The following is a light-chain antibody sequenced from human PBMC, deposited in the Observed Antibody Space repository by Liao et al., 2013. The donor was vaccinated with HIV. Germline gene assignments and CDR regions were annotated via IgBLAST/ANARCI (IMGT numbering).Light chain of an antibody. V-gene: IGLV3-1*01. J-gene: IGLJ2*01. CDR2: QDT. CDR3: QAWDSSVV. CDR1: NLGEKS. Sequence: SYDLTQPPSVSVSPGQTASISCSGDNLGEKSASWYQQKPGQSPVLVIYQDTKRPSGIPERFSGSNSGNTATLTISGTQAMDEADYYCQAWDSSVVFGGGTKLTVL.